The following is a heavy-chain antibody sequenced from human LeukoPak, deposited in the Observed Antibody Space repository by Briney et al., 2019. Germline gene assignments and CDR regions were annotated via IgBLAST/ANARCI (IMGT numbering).Heavy chain of an antibody. D-gene: IGHD3-22*01. J-gene: IGHJ4*02. CDR1: GFTFSDYY. CDR2: ISSSSSTI. V-gene: IGHV3-11*01. CDR3: AKLPPPRAKIGYFDY. Sequence: GGSLRLSCAASGFTFSDYYMSWIRQAPGKGLEWVSYISSSSSTIYYADSVKGRFTISRDNSRNTLYLQMNSLRAEDTAVYYCAKLPPPRAKIGYFDYWGQGTLVTVSS.